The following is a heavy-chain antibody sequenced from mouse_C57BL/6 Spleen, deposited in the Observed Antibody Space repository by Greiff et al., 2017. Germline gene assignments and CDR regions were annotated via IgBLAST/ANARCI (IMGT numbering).Heavy chain of an antibody. J-gene: IGHJ1*03. CDR1: GYTFTSYW. V-gene: IGHV1-53*01. Sequence: VQLKQPGTELVKPGASVKLSCKASGYTFTSYWMHWVKQRPGQGLEWIGNINPSNGGTNYNEKFKSKATLTVDKSSSTAYMQLSSLTSEDSAVYYCASYGSITGDFDVWGTGTTVTVSS. CDR3: ASYGSITGDFDV. D-gene: IGHD1-1*01. CDR2: INPSNGGT.